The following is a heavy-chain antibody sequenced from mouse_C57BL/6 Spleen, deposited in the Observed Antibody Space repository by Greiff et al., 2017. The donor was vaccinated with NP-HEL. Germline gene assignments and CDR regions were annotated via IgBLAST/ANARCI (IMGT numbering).Heavy chain of an antibody. D-gene: IGHD2-4*01. Sequence: EVQLVESGGDLVKPGGSLKLSCAASGFTFSSYGMSWVRQTPGQGLEWVATISSGGSYTYYPDSVKGRFTISRDNAKNTPYLQMSSLKSEDTARYYCSRQVDYDGQYYAMDYWGQGTSVTVSS. CDR2: ISSGGSYT. J-gene: IGHJ4*01. CDR1: GFTFSSYG. CDR3: SRQVDYDGQYYAMDY. V-gene: IGHV5-6*01.